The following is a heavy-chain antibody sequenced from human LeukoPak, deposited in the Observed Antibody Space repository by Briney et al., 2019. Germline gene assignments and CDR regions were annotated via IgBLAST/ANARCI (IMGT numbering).Heavy chain of an antibody. CDR1: GGTFSSYA. CDR2: IIPIFGTA. V-gene: IGHV1-69*05. Sequence: GSSVKVSCKASGGTFSSYAISWVRQAPGQGLEWMGGIIPIFGTANYAQKFQGRVTITTDESTSTAYMELSSLRSEDTAVYYCGLRGYYYYYMDVWGKGTTVTVSS. J-gene: IGHJ6*03. CDR3: GLRGYYYYYMDV.